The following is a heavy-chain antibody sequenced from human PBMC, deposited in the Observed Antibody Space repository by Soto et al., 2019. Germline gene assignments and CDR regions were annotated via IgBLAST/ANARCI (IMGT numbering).Heavy chain of an antibody. CDR3: ARDRGMELLNFSQYYYGMDV. CDR1: GGTFSSYA. V-gene: IGHV1-69*13. D-gene: IGHD1-7*01. CDR2: IIPIFGTA. J-gene: IGHJ6*02. Sequence: ASVKVSCKASGGTFSSYAISWVRQAPGQGLEWMGGIIPIFGTANYAQKFQGRVTITADESTSTAYMELSSLRSEDTAVYYCARDRGMELLNFSQYYYGMDVWGQGTTVTVSS.